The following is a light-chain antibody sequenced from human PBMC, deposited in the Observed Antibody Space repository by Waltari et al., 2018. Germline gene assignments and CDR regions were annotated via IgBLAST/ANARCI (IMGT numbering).Light chain of an antibody. CDR2: QDY. CDR3: QAWDTSTALYV. V-gene: IGLV3-1*01. CDR1: HVGDKF. Sequence: SYDLPQPPSVSVSPGQTATITYSGHHVGDKFACWYQQKPGQSPVLVIYQDYKRPSGIPERFSGSNSGNTATLTISGTQPMDEADYYCQAWDTSTALYVFGPGTKVTVL. J-gene: IGLJ1*01.